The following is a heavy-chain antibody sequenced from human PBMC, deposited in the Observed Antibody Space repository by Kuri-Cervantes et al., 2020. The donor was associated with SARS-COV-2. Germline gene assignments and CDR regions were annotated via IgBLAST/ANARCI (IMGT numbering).Heavy chain of an antibody. Sequence: GESLKISCEVSGFLFSTYAMHWVRQGSGKGLEWVGRVRGNANNYATVYAVSVRGRFTISRDDSKKKVYMQMNSLRADDMAVYYCAKDISYYDSSGYYSDAFDIWGQGTMVTVSS. J-gene: IGHJ3*02. V-gene: IGHV3-73*01. CDR3: AKDISYYDSSGYYSDAFDI. CDR2: VRGNANNYAT. D-gene: IGHD3-22*01. CDR1: GFLFSTYA.